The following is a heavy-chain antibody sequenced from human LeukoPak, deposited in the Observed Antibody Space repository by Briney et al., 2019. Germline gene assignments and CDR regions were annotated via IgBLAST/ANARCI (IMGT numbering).Heavy chain of an antibody. V-gene: IGHV3-21*01. J-gene: IGHJ4*02. CDR2: ISSSSSYI. Sequence: KPGGSLRLSCAASGITFSSHTMNWVRQAPGKGLEWVSSISSSSSYIYYAGSVEGRFTISRDNAKNSLFLQMTSLRAEDTAVYYCARDRSRNYGYYFDFWGQGTLVSVSS. CDR3: ARDRSRNYGYYFDF. CDR1: GITFSSHT. D-gene: IGHD4-11*01.